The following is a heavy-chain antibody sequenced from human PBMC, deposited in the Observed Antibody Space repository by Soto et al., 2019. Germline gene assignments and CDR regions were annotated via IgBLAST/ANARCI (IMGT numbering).Heavy chain of an antibody. CDR2: ISGSGGST. CDR1: GFTFSSYA. V-gene: IGHV3-23*01. J-gene: IGHJ6*02. CDR3: AKNVWGITIFGGMDV. D-gene: IGHD3-9*01. Sequence: EVQLLESGGGLVQPGGSLRLSCAASGFTFSSYAMSWVRQAPGKGLEWVSAISGSGGSTYYADSVKGRFTISRDNAKNTLYLQMNSLRAEDTAVYYCAKNVWGITIFGGMDVWGQGTTVTVSS.